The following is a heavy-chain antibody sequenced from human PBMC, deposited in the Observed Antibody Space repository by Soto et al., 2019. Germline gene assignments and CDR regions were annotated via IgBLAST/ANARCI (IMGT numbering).Heavy chain of an antibody. V-gene: IGHV3-72*01. CDR3: ARDLRGSGSYSPY. CDR1: GFTFSDHY. Sequence: PGGSLRLSCAASGFTFSDHYMDWVRQAPGKGLEWVGRTRNKANSYTTEYAASVKGRFTISRDDSKNSLYLQMNSLKTEDTAVYYCARDLRGSGSYSPYWGQGTLVTVSS. J-gene: IGHJ4*02. CDR2: TRNKANSYTT. D-gene: IGHD3-10*01.